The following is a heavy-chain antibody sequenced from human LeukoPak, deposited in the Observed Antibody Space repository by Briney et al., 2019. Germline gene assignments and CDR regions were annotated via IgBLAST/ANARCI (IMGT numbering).Heavy chain of an antibody. CDR1: GGSISSYY. Sequence: SETLSLTCTVSGGSISSYYWSWIRQPPGKGLGWIGYIYYSGSTNYNPSLKSRVTISVDTSKNQFSLKLSSVTAADTAVYYCASGGDGYNESFDYWGQGTLVTVSS. J-gene: IGHJ4*02. V-gene: IGHV4-59*01. CDR3: ASGGDGYNESFDY. D-gene: IGHD5-24*01. CDR2: IYYSGST.